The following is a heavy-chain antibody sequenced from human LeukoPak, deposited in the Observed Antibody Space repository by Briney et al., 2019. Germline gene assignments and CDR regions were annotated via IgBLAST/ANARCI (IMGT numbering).Heavy chain of an antibody. J-gene: IGHJ4*02. V-gene: IGHV3-23*01. Sequence: GGSLRLSCSVSGFTFSSDAMSWVRQAPGKGLEWVSAISASGGSTYSAASVKGRFTISRDNSKNTLYLQMNSLSAKDTALYYCAKGALWLGELPGWGQGTLVTVSS. CDR1: GFTFSSDA. CDR2: ISASGGST. D-gene: IGHD3-10*01. CDR3: AKGALWLGELPG.